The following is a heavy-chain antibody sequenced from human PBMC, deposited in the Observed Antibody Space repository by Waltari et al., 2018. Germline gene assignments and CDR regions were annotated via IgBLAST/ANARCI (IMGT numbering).Heavy chain of an antibody. Sequence: QVQLQESGPGLVKPSQTLSLTCTVSGGSISSGGYYWSWIRQHPGKGLEWIGYIYYSGSTYYNPSRKSRVTISVDTSKNQCSLKLSSVTAADTAGYYCARVWRGGDSSSWDAFDIWGQGTMVTVSS. CDR1: GGSISSGGYY. V-gene: IGHV4-31*03. CDR3: ARVWRGGDSSSWDAFDI. D-gene: IGHD6-13*01. CDR2: IYYSGST. J-gene: IGHJ3*02.